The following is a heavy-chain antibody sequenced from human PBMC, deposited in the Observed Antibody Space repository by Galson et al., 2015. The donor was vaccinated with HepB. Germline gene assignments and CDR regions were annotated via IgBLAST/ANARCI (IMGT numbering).Heavy chain of an antibody. V-gene: IGHV3-30*04. CDR3: ARDLQEGSSWLGNFDY. D-gene: IGHD6-13*01. J-gene: IGHJ4*02. CDR2: ISYDGNNK. Sequence: SLRLSCAASGFTLSRYAMHWVRQAPGKGLEWVAVISYDGNNKKYADSVKGRFTISRDNSKNTLYLQMNSLRVEDTAVYYCARDLQEGSSWLGNFDYWGQGILVTVSS. CDR1: GFTLSRYA.